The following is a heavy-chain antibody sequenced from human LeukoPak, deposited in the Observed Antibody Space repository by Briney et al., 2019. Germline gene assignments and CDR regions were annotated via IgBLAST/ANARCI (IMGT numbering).Heavy chain of an antibody. V-gene: IGHV4-39*07. Sequence: SETLSLTCTVSGGSISSSNYYWGWLRPPPGKGLEWIGSIYYSGSTYYTPSLKSRVTISVDTSKNEFSLKLSSVTAADTAVYYCARDGSLSGSYFDYWGQGTLVTVSS. CDR1: GGSISSSNYY. J-gene: IGHJ4*02. CDR3: ARDGSLSGSYFDY. CDR2: IYYSGST. D-gene: IGHD1-26*01.